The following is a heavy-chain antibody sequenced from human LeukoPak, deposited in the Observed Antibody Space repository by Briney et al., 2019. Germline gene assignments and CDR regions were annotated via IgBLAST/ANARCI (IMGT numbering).Heavy chain of an antibody. V-gene: IGHV1-69*13. J-gene: IGHJ4*02. D-gene: IGHD2-15*01. CDR2: IIPIFGTA. CDR3: ARLVVVVAATDY. Sequence: SVKVSCKASGGSFNSFNISWVRQAPGQGLEWMGGIIPIFGTANYAQKFQGRVTITADESTSTAYMELSSLRSEDTAVYYCARLVVVVAATDYWGQGTLVTVSS. CDR1: GGSFNSFN.